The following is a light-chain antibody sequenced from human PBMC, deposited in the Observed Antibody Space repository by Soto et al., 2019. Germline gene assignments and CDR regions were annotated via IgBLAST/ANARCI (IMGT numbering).Light chain of an antibody. CDR1: QSVSNNY. V-gene: IGKV3-20*01. CDR3: QQYISSPLT. Sequence: EIVMTQSPATLSLSPGKRATLSCRASQSVSNNYLAWYQQKPGQAPRLVIYGASNRATGIPDRFSASGSGTDFTLTISRLEPEDFAVYYCQQYISSPLTFGQGTKVEIK. J-gene: IGKJ1*01. CDR2: GAS.